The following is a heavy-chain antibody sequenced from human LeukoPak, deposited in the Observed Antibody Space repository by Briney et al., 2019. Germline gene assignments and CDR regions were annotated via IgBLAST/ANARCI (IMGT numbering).Heavy chain of an antibody. Sequence: GASVKVSCKASGYTFTNYGINWVRQAPGQGLEWMGWISAYSGGTNYAQKFQGRVTMTRDTSISTAYMELSRLRSDDTAVYYCARGAREWLVRYFDYWGQGTLVTVSS. V-gene: IGHV1-2*02. CDR1: GYTFTNYG. CDR3: ARGAREWLVRYFDY. J-gene: IGHJ4*02. D-gene: IGHD6-19*01. CDR2: ISAYSGGT.